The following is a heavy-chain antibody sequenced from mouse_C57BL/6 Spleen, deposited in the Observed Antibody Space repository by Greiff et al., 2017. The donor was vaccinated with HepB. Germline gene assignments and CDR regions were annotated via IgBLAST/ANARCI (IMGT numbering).Heavy chain of an antibody. D-gene: IGHD1-1*01. CDR2: ISDGGSYT. J-gene: IGHJ2*01. CDR3: AREIYYYGSSYFDY. Sequence: EVQLVESGGGLVKPGGSLKLSCAASGFTFSSYAMSWVRQTPEKRLEWVATISDGGSYTYYPDNVKGRFTISRDNAKNNLYLQMSHLKSEDTAMYYCAREIYYYGSSYFDYWGQGTTLTVSS. V-gene: IGHV5-4*01. CDR1: GFTFSSYA.